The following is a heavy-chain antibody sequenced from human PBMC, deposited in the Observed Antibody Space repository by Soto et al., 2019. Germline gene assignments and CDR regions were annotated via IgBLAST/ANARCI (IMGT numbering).Heavy chain of an antibody. D-gene: IGHD3-22*01. J-gene: IGHJ3*02. CDR1: GASISSSY. CDR3: ARGYYDSNGQSNTFDI. Sequence: ETLSLTCTVSGASISSSYWSWIRQSPGKGLEWIGYVYYTGSTNYNPSLKSRVTISVDTSKNQFPLKLTSVTAADTAIYYCARGYYDSNGQSNTFDIWGQGTKVTVSS. V-gene: IGHV4-59*01. CDR2: VYYTGST.